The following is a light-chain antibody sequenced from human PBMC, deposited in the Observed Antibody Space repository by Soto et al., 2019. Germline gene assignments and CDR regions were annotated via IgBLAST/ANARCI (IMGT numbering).Light chain of an antibody. Sequence: DVQMTQSPSALSASVGDTVTITCRASQNINIYLNWYQQDPGKAPKFLISAASSLQSGVPPRFSGSGYGTDFSLTISSLQPEDFATYYFEQSFGTTWTFGQGTRV. J-gene: IGKJ1*01. V-gene: IGKV1-39*01. CDR2: AAS. CDR1: QNINIY. CDR3: EQSFGTTWT.